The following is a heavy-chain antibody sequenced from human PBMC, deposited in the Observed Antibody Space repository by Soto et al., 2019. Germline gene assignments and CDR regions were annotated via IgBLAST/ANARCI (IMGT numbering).Heavy chain of an antibody. V-gene: IGHV4-30-4*01. J-gene: IGHJ3*02. Sequence: SETLSLTCTVSGGSISSGDYYWSWIRQAPGKGREGIGYIYDSGSTYYNPSLKSRVTISVDTSKNQFSLKLSSVTAAGTAVYYCARSSSGLDAFDIWGQGTMVTVSS. CDR1: GGSISSGDYY. D-gene: IGHD3-22*01. CDR3: ARSSSGLDAFDI. CDR2: IYDSGST.